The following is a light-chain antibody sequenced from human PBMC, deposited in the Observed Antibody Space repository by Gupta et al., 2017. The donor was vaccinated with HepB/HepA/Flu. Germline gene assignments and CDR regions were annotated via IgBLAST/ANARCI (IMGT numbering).Light chain of an antibody. J-gene: IGLJ2*01. V-gene: IGLV1-51*02. CDR3: GSWDSSLSVVI. Sequence: QSVLTQPPSVSAAPGPRVTISCSGSRSNIGINPLSWYQQLPGTAPKLLIYENDKRPSAIPDRFSGSKSGTSATLGITGLQAGDEADYYCGSWDSSLSVVIFGGGTKLTVL. CDR2: END. CDR1: RSNIGINP.